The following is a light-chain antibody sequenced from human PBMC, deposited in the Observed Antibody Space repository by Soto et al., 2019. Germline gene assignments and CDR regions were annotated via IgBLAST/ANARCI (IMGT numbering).Light chain of an antibody. Sequence: EIVLTQSPGTLSXXPXXXXTXXXRASQSVNSRLAWYQHKPGQAPRLLISGASSRATGIPDRFSGSGSATDFTLTISRLEPEDFALYYCQHYGRSPITFGQGTRLEIK. V-gene: IGKV3-20*01. J-gene: IGKJ5*01. CDR3: QHYGRSPIT. CDR1: QSVNSR. CDR2: GAS.